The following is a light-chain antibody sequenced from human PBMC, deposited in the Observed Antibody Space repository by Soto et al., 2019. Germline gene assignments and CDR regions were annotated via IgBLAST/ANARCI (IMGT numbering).Light chain of an antibody. J-gene: IGKJ1*01. CDR3: QQYGSSSWT. V-gene: IGKV3-20*01. CDR1: QSISSSY. Sequence: MMMSQSPATLSVSPGKRATLSCMASQSISSSYLAWYQHRPGQAPRLLIYGASSRATGIPDRFSGSGSGTEFTLTISRLEPEDFAVYYCQQYGSSSWTFGQGTKVDIK. CDR2: GAS.